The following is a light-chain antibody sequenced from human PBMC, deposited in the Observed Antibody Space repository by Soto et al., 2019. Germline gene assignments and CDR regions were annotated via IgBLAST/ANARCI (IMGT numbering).Light chain of an antibody. CDR1: QSVSSSY. J-gene: IGKJ1*01. CDR3: QYYGTSPQT. Sequence: EIVLRQSPGTLSLSPGERATLSCGASQSVSSSYLAWYQQKPGQAPRLLIYGASSRATGIPDRFSGSGSGTDFTLTISRLEPEDFAVYYCQYYGTSPQTFGQGTKVDIK. V-gene: IGKV3-20*01. CDR2: GAS.